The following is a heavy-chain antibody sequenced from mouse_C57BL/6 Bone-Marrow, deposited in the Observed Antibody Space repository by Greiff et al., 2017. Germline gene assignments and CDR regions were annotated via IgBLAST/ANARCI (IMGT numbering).Heavy chain of an antibody. CDR3: ARSGPLGRSVDY. CDR2: ISPTSGRT. V-gene: IGHV1-55*01. Sequence: QVQLQQPGAELVKPGASVKMSCKASGYTFTSYWITWVKQRPGQGLEWIGDISPTSGRTNYNEKFKSKAILTVDTSSNTAYMQLSSLTSEDSAVFYWARSGPLGRSVDYWGQGTTLTGSS. CDR1: GYTFTSYW. J-gene: IGHJ2*01. D-gene: IGHD4-1*01.